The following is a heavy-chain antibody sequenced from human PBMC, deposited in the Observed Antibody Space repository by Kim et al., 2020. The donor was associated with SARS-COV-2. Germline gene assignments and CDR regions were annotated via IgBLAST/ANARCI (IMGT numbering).Heavy chain of an antibody. CDR3: VRDRSLLWYGEFDY. CDR2: IKKDGSEA. Sequence: GGSLRLSCAASGFTFSNYWMAWVRQAPGKGLEWVANIKKDGSEANYVDSVKGRFTISRDNPKNSLYLQMNSLRAEDTAVYYCVRDRSLLWYGEFDYWGQGTLVTVSS. J-gene: IGHJ4*02. CDR1: GFTFSNYW. V-gene: IGHV3-7*03. D-gene: IGHD3-10*01.